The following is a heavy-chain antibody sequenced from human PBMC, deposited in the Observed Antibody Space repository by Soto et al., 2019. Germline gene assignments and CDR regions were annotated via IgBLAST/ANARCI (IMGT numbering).Heavy chain of an antibody. J-gene: IGHJ4*02. V-gene: IGHV3-23*01. CDR1: GFTFSSYA. CDR3: AKGRYCSGGSCYFDY. CDR2: ISGSGGST. D-gene: IGHD2-15*01. Sequence: VQLLESGGGLVQPGGSLRLSCAASGFTFSSYAMSWVRQAPGKGLEWVSTISGSGGSTYYADSVKGRFTISRDNSKNTLYLQMNSLRAEDTAIYDCAKGRYCSGGSCYFDYWGQGTMVTVSS.